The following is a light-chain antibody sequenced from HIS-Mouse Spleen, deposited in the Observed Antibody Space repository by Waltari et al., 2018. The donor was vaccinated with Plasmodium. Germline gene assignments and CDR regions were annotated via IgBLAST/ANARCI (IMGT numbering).Light chain of an antibody. J-gene: IGLJ2*01. V-gene: IGLV2-8*01. Sequence: QSALTQPPSASGSPGQSVTISCTGTSSDVGGYNYVSWDQQHPGKAPKRMIYEVSKRPSGVPDRFSGSKSGNTASLTVSGLQAEDEADYYCSSYAGSNNLVFGGGTKLTVL. CDR3: SSYAGSNNLV. CDR2: EVS. CDR1: SSDVGGYNY.